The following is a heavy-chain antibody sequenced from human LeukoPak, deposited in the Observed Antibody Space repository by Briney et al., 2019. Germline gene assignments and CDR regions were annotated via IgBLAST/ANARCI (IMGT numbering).Heavy chain of an antibody. CDR2: IYTSESN. CDR1: GVTISSYD. V-gene: IGHV4-4*07. J-gene: IGHJ4*02. CDR3: ARGLWFGDENPPYFDY. D-gene: IGHD3-10*01. Sequence: AETLSLTCTVSGVTISSYDWSWIRQPAGKGLEWIGRIYTSESNNYNPSRKSRVTITVDKSRNQFALKLSSVTAADTAVYYCARGLWFGDENPPYFDYWGQGILVTVSS.